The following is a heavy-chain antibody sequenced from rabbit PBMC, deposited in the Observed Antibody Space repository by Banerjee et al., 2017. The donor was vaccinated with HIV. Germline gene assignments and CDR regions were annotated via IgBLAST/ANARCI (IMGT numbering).Heavy chain of an antibody. V-gene: IGHV1S45*01. CDR3: ARGVYGPDYPYGFNL. Sequence: QEQLKESGGGLVQPGGSLKLSCKVSGFDFNSYCMNWVRQAPGKGLEWIGYIDPIFGTTYYASWAKGRFTISKPSSTTVTLQMTSLTAADTATYFCARGVYGPDYPYGFNLWGQGTLVTVS. CDR2: IDPIFGTT. J-gene: IGHJ4*01. CDR1: GFDFNSYC. D-gene: IGHD6-1*01.